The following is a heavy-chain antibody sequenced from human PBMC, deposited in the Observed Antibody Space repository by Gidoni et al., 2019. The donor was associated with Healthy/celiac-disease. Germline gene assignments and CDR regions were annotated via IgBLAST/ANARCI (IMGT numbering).Heavy chain of an antibody. J-gene: IGHJ4*02. Sequence: EVQLVQSGAEVKKPGESLRISCKGSGYSFTSYWISWVRQMPGKGLEWMGRIDPSDSYTNYSPYFQGHVTISADKSISTAYLQWSSLKASDTAMYYCARRRVFRENYYGSGEIDYWGQGTLVTVSS. CDR2: IDPSDSYT. CDR3: ARRRVFRENYYGSGEIDY. V-gene: IGHV5-10-1*03. CDR1: GYSFTSYW. D-gene: IGHD3-10*01.